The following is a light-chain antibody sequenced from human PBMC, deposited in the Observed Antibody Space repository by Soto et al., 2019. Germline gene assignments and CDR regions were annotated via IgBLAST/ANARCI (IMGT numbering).Light chain of an antibody. CDR3: LQDYNYPRT. V-gene: IGKV1-6*02. CDR2: GAS. CDR1: QAIRND. Sequence: IQMTQSPSSLSASVGDRVTITCRASQAIRNDLGWYQHKPGKAPKVLINGASNLQSGVPSRFSGSGSGTEFTLTISSLQPEDFATYFCLQDYNYPRTFGQGTKVDIK. J-gene: IGKJ1*01.